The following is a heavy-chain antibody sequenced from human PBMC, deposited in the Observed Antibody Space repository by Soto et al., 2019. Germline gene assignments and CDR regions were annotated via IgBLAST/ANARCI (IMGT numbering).Heavy chain of an antibody. CDR1: GYTFITYS. V-gene: IGHV1-3*01. Sequence: ASVKVSCKASGYTFITYSLHWVRQAPGQSLEWMGWINAGNGNTKDSQKFQGRVTITRDTSASTAYMELSSLRSEDTAVYYCARDRTGSGSEDFDYWGQGNLVTVSS. CDR3: ARDRTGSGSEDFDY. D-gene: IGHD3-10*01. J-gene: IGHJ4*02. CDR2: INAGNGNT.